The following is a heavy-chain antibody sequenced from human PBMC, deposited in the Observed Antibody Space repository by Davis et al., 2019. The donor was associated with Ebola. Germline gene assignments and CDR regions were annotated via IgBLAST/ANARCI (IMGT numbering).Heavy chain of an antibody. J-gene: IGHJ3*02. V-gene: IGHV3-30-3*01. D-gene: IGHD2-2*01. Sequence: GESLKISCAASGFTFSSYAMHWVRQAPGKGLEWVAVISYDGSNKYYADSVKGRFTISRDNSKNTLYLQMNSLRAGDTAVYYCARVSCSSTSCRDAFDIWGQGTMVTVSS. CDR1: GFTFSSYA. CDR2: ISYDGSNK. CDR3: ARVSCSSTSCRDAFDI.